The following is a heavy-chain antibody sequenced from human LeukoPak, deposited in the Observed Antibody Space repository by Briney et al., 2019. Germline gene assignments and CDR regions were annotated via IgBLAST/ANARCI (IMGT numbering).Heavy chain of an antibody. J-gene: IGHJ4*02. D-gene: IGHD6-19*01. CDR3: ARDSSGWYDYFDY. V-gene: IGHV4-39*07. Sequence: SETLSLTCTVSGGSISSSSYYWGWIRQPPGKGLEWIGSIYYSGSTYYNPSLKSRVTISVDASKNRFSLKLSSVTAADTAVYYCARDSSGWYDYFDYWGQGTLVTVSS. CDR2: IYYSGST. CDR1: GGSISSSSYY.